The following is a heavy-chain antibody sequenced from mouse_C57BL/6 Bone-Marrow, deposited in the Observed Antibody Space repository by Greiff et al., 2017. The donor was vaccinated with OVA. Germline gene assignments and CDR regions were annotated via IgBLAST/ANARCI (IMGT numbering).Heavy chain of an antibody. J-gene: IGHJ2*01. CDR2: IYPRSGNT. D-gene: IGHD1-2*01. CDR1: GYTFTGYW. CDR3: ARLSLLESLDY. V-gene: IGHV1-9*01. Sequence: QVQLQQSGAELMKPGASVKLSCKATGYTFTGYWIEWVKQRPGHGLEWIGVIYPRSGNTYYNEKFKGKATLTADKSSSPAYMELRSLTSEYSAVYFCARLSLLESLDYWGQGTTLTVSS.